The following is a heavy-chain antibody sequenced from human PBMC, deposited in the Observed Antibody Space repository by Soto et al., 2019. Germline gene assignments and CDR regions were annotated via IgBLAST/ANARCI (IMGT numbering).Heavy chain of an antibody. CDR1: GYSFANYW. Sequence: GESLKISCQGSGYSFANYWIAWVRQMPGKGLEWVGVIYPGDSDTRYSPSFRGQVTISADKSISHVYLQWSSLKASDTAMYYCARDRLRQYYYGMDVWGQGTTVTVSS. V-gene: IGHV5-51*01. D-gene: IGHD3-10*01. CDR2: IYPGDSDT. J-gene: IGHJ6*02. CDR3: ARDRLRQYYYGMDV.